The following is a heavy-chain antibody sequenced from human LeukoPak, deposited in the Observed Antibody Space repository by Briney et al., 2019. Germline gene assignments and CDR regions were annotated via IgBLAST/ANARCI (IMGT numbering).Heavy chain of an antibody. CDR2: MNPNSGNT. J-gene: IGHJ4*02. Sequence: GASVKVSCKASGYTFTSYDINWGRQATGHGVEWMGWMNPNSGNTGYAQRFQRRVTITRNTSISTAYRELSSLRSEDTSVYDCARGCRNWDVDYWGQGTLVTVSS. V-gene: IGHV1-8*03. CDR1: GYTFTSYD. CDR3: ARGCRNWDVDY. D-gene: IGHD1-20*01.